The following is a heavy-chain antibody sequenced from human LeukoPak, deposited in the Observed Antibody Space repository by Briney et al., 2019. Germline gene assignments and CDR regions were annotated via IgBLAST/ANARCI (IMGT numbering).Heavy chain of an antibody. CDR1: GGSFSGYY. V-gene: IGHV4-34*01. Sequence: SETLSLTCAVYGGSFSGYYWSWIRQPPGKGLEWIGEINHSGSTNYNPSLKSRVTISVDTSKNQFSLKLSSVTAADTAVYYCARRGIAAADTRGWFDPWGQGTLVTVS. CDR2: INHSGST. D-gene: IGHD6-13*01. CDR3: ARRGIAAADTRGWFDP. J-gene: IGHJ5*02.